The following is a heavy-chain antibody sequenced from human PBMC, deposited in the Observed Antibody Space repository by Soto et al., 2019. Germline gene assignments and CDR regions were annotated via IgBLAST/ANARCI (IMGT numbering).Heavy chain of an antibody. CDR3: ARGDFHYSTSWADY. Sequence: GGSLRLSCAASGFPFSRYWMHWVRQAPGKGLVWVSRINSDGSDTNYADSVKGRFTISRDNARNTLYLQMNSLRAEDTDVYYCARGDFHYSTSWADYWGQGALVTVSS. J-gene: IGHJ4*02. D-gene: IGHD3-9*01. CDR2: INSDGSDT. CDR1: GFPFSRYW. V-gene: IGHV3-74*01.